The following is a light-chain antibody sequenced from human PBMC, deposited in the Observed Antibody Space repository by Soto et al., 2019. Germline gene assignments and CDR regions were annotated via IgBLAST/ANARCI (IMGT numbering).Light chain of an antibody. CDR2: GTS. V-gene: IGKV3-20*01. CDR3: QQYGSSPRT. CDR1: QSLSSIY. J-gene: IGKJ1*01. Sequence: EIVLTQSPGTLSLSPGERATLSCRASQSLSSIYLAWYQQKPGQAPRLLIYGTSNRATGIPDRFSGSGSGTVFTLTISRLEPEDFAVYYCQQYGSSPRTFGQGTKVEVK.